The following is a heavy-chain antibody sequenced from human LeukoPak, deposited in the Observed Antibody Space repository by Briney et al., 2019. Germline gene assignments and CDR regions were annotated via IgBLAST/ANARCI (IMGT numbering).Heavy chain of an antibody. CDR2: ISAYNGNT. J-gene: IGHJ6*02. V-gene: IGHV1-18*04. Sequence: ASVKVSCKAFGYTFTSYYMHWVRQAPGQGLEWMGWISAYNGNTNYAQKLQGRVTMTTDTSTSTAYMELRSLRSDDTAVYYCARENKHYYYYYGMDVWGQGTTVTVSS. CDR1: GYTFTSYY. CDR3: ARENKHYYYYYGMDV.